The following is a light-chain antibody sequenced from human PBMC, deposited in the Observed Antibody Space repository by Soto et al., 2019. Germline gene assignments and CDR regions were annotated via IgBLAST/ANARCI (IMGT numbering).Light chain of an antibody. V-gene: IGKV3-15*01. J-gene: IGKJ5*01. Sequence: EIVMTQSPATLSVSRGERATLSCRASQSVSSNLAWYQQKPGQAPRLLICGASTRATGIPARFSGSGSGTEFTLTISSLQSEDFAVYYCQQYNNWPPITLGQGTRLEIK. CDR2: GAS. CDR3: QQYNNWPPIT. CDR1: QSVSSN.